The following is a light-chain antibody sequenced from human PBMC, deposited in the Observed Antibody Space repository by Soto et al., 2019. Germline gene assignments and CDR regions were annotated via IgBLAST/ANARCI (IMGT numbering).Light chain of an antibody. Sequence: EILMTQSPATLSVSPGETVTFSCRASRSVSNRLAWYQHKPGQAPRLLISGASNGATGIPPKFSGSGSGTEFTLTVDSLQSGDIAVYYCQQYYNWPVTFGGGTKVDI. V-gene: IGKV3-15*01. CDR3: QQYYNWPVT. J-gene: IGKJ4*01. CDR1: RSVSNR. CDR2: GAS.